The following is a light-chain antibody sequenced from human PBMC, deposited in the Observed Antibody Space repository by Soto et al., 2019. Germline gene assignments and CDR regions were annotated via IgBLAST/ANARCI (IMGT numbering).Light chain of an antibody. CDR3: QQYNNWPLIT. Sequence: EIVLTQSPGTLSLSPGERATLSCRASQSVSSSYLAWYQQKPGQAPRLLIYGASSRATGIPDRFSGTGSGTEFTLTISSLQSEDFAVYHCQQYNNWPLITFGQGTRLEIK. CDR2: GAS. J-gene: IGKJ5*01. CDR1: QSVSSSY. V-gene: IGKV3-20*01.